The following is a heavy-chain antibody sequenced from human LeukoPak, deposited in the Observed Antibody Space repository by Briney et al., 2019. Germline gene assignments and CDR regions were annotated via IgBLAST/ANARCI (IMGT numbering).Heavy chain of an antibody. CDR2: IIPNLGIA. CDR1: GGTFSSYT. J-gene: IGHJ4*02. CDR3: ARDLYYDGSLGY. V-gene: IGHV1-69*04. Sequence: SVKVSCKASGGTFSSYTISWVRQAPGQGLEWMGRIIPNLGIANYAQKFQGRVTITADKSTSTAYMELSSLRSEDTAVYYCARDLYYDGSLGYWGQGTLVTVSS. D-gene: IGHD3-22*01.